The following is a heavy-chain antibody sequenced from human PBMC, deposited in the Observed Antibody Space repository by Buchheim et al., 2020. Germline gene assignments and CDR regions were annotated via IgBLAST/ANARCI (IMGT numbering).Heavy chain of an antibody. V-gene: IGHV3-23*01. J-gene: IGHJ2*01. CDR2: TSSRGGST. CDR3: AKEAGDSSLYWYFDL. Sequence: EVQLLESGGGLVQPGGSLRLSCAASGFTFSMYAMSWVRQAPGKGLEWVSVTSSRGGSTYYGDSVKGRFTISRDNSKNTLHLQMNSLRAEDTAVYYCAKEAGDSSLYWYFDLWGRGTL. CDR1: GFTFSMYA. D-gene: IGHD6-13*01.